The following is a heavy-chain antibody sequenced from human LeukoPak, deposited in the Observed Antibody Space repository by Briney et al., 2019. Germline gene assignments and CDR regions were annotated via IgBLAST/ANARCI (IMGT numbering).Heavy chain of an antibody. V-gene: IGHV3-21*01. J-gene: IGHJ4*02. CDR3: ARDGSNYYDSSGYQNDY. CDR2: SSYI. Sequence: SSYIYYADSVKGRSTISRDNAKNSLYLQMNSLRAEDTAVYYCARDGSNYYDSSGYQNDYWGQGTLVTVSS. D-gene: IGHD3-22*01.